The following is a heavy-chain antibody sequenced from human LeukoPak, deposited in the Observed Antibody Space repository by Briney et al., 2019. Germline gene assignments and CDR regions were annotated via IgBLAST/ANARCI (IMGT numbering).Heavy chain of an antibody. CDR3: ARGRRGYYGLGCYFGY. CDR1: GGSFSGYY. Sequence: PSETLSLTCAVYGGSFSGYYWSWIRQPPGKGLEWIGEINHSGSTNYNPSLKSRVTISVDTSKDQFSLKLSSVTAADTAVYYCARGRRGYYGLGCYFGYWGQGTLVTVSS. J-gene: IGHJ4*02. D-gene: IGHD3-10*01. CDR2: INHSGST. V-gene: IGHV4-34*01.